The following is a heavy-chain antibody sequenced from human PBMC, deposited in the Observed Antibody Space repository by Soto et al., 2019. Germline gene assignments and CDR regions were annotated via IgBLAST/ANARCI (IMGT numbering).Heavy chain of an antibody. CDR1: GFTFDDYA. V-gene: IGHV3-9*01. CDR2: INWNSGSI. D-gene: IGHD6-13*01. J-gene: IGHJ1*01. Sequence: SLRLSCAASGFTFDDYAMHWFRQVRVKGLEWVSGINWNSGSIGYGDSVKGRFAISRDNAKNSLHLQMNSLSAEDTAFYYCVKDESINWYSGHFRHWGQGTLVTVSS. CDR3: VKDESINWYSGHFRH.